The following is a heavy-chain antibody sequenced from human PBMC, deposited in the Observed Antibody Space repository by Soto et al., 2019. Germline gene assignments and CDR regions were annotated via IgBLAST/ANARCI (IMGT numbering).Heavy chain of an antibody. J-gene: IGHJ5*02. Sequence: PSETLSLTCTVSGCSISSYYWSWTRQPPGKGLEWIGYIYYSGSTNYNPSLKSRVTISVDTSKNQFSLKLSSVTAADTAVYYCAREGYINWFDPWGQGTLVTVSS. CDR2: IYYSGST. V-gene: IGHV4-59*01. CDR1: GCSISSYY. D-gene: IGHD3-16*02. CDR3: AREGYINWFDP.